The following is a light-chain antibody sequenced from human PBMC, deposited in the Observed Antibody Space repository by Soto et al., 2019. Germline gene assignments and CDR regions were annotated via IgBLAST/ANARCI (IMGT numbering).Light chain of an antibody. V-gene: IGKV3-20*01. J-gene: IGKJ1*01. CDR2: GAS. Sequence: EIVLTQSPGTLSLSPGERATLSCRASQSVSSNYLAWYQQKPGQAPRLLIYGASNRATGISDRFSGSGSGTDFTLTISSLEPEDFAVYYCQYYGSSPWTFGQGTKVEIK. CDR1: QSVSSNY. CDR3: QYYGSSPWT.